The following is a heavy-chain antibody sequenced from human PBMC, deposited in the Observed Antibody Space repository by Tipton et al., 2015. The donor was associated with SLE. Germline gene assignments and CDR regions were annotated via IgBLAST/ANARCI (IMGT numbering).Heavy chain of an antibody. CDR3: ARAGVGATDYYYYYMDV. V-gene: IGHV4-31*03. J-gene: IGHJ6*03. Sequence: TLSLTCTVSGGSISNGGHYWNWIRQHPGKGLEWLGYIYYSGSTNYNPSLKSRLTISLDTSKNHFSLTLTSVTVADTAVYYCARAGVGATDYYYYYMDVWGKGTTVTVSS. CDR1: GGSISNGGHY. D-gene: IGHD5-12*01. CDR2: IYYSGST.